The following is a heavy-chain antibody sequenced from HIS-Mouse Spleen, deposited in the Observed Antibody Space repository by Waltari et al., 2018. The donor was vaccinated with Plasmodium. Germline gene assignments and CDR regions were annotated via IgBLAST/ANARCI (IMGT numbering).Heavy chain of an antibody. Sequence: EVQLVESGGGLVQPGGSLSLSCAASGFTLSSYWVSWVRQVPGKGLEWVANIKQDGSEKYYVDSVKGRFTISRDNAKNSLYLQMNSLRAEDTAVYYCASSWYWYFDLWGRGTLVTVSS. D-gene: IGHD6-13*01. CDR2: IKQDGSEK. CDR1: GFTLSSYW. V-gene: IGHV3-7*01. CDR3: ASSWYWYFDL. J-gene: IGHJ2*01.